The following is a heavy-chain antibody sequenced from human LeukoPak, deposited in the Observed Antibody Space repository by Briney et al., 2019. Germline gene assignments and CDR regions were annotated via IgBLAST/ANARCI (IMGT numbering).Heavy chain of an antibody. CDR3: ARLDFNGGGYFDY. V-gene: IGHV4-30-4*01. CDR2: IYYSGST. J-gene: IGHJ4*02. Sequence: SETLSLTCTVSGGSISSGDYYWSWIRQPPGKGLEWIGYIYYSGSTHYNPSLKSRVTISVDTSKNQFSLKLSSVTAADTAVYYCARLDFNGGGYFDYWGQGTLVTVSS. CDR1: GGSISSGDYY. D-gene: IGHD3-10*01.